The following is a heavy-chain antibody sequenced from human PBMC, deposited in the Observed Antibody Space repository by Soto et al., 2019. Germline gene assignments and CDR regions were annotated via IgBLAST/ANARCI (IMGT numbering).Heavy chain of an antibody. J-gene: IGHJ3*01. CDR1: GGSISSSSFY. D-gene: IGHD4-17*01. CDR2: IYYSGST. Sequence: QLQLQESGPGLVKPSETLSLTCTVSGGSISSSSFYWGWIRQPPGKGLEWIGNIYYSGSTYYNPSLESRVTISVDTSKNQFSLKVNSVTASDTAVYYCARRYGLGPHDAFDLWGQGTMVTVSS. V-gene: IGHV4-39*01. CDR3: ARRYGLGPHDAFDL.